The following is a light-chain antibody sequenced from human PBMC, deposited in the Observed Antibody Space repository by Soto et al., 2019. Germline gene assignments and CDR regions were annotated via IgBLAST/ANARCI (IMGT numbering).Light chain of an antibody. CDR2: RNN. Sequence: QSVLTQPPSASGTPGQRVTISCSGSSSNIGSNYVYWYQQLPGTAPKLLIYRNNQRPSGVPDRFSGSTSGTSASLAISGLRSDDEADYYCAAWDDSLSGLVFGGGTKLTVL. J-gene: IGLJ2*01. CDR1: SSNIGSNY. CDR3: AAWDDSLSGLV. V-gene: IGLV1-47*01.